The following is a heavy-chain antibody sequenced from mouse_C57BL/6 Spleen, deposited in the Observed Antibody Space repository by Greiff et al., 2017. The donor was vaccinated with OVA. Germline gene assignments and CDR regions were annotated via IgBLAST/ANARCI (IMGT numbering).Heavy chain of an antibody. CDR2: INPSSGYT. D-gene: IGHD2-2*01. Sequence: QVHVKQSGAELAKPGASVKLSCKASGYTFTSYWMHWVKQRPGQGLEWIGYINPSSGYTKYNQKFKDKATLTADKSSSTAYMQLSSLTYEDSAVYYCARRVYGYEKDAMDYWGQGTSVTVSS. CDR3: ARRVYGYEKDAMDY. CDR1: GYTFTSYW. J-gene: IGHJ4*01. V-gene: IGHV1-7*01.